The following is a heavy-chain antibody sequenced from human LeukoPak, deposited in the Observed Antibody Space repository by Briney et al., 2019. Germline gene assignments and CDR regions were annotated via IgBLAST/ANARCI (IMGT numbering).Heavy chain of an antibody. CDR3: AKGHDSSGYYSDAFDI. CDR2: ISGSGGST. CDR1: GFTFSSYA. Sequence: PGGSLRLSCAASGFTFSSYAMSWVRQAPGKGLEWVSAISGSGGSTYYADSVKGRFTISRDNSKNTLYLQMNSLRAEDTAVYYGAKGHDSSGYYSDAFDIWGQGTMVTVSS. J-gene: IGHJ3*02. D-gene: IGHD3-22*01. V-gene: IGHV3-23*01.